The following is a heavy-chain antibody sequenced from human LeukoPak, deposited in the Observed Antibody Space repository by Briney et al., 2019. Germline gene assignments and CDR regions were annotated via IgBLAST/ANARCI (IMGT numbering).Heavy chain of an antibody. CDR2: IIPIFGTA. D-gene: IGHD3-10*01. CDR1: GGTFSSYA. V-gene: IGHV1-69*06. J-gene: IGHJ3*02. Sequence: SVKVSCKASGGTFSSYAISWVRQAPGQGLEWMGGIIPIFGTANYAQKFQGRVTITADKSTSTAYMELRSLRSDDTAVYYCASVARHYYGSGSFEGKAFDIWGQGTMVTVSS. CDR3: ASVARHYYGSGSFEGKAFDI.